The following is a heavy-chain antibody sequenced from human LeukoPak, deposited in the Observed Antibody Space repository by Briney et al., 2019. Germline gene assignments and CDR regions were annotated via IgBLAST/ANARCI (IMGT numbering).Heavy chain of an antibody. CDR1: GGSISRYY. CDR2: IYYSGST. J-gene: IGHJ4*02. D-gene: IGHD2-15*01. Sequence: SETLSLTCTVSGGSISRYYWTWIRQPPGKGLEYIGYIYYSGSTNYNPSLKSRVTISVDTTKNQISLKLSSVTAADTAVYYCTRVSDGGHLGYWGQGTLVTVSS. V-gene: IGHV4-59*01. CDR3: TRVSDGGHLGY.